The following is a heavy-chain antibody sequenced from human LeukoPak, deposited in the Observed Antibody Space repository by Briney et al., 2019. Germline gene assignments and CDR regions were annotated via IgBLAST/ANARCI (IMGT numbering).Heavy chain of an antibody. J-gene: IGHJ4*02. D-gene: IGHD5-12*01. V-gene: IGHV3-48*04. CDR2: ISSSGSTI. Sequence: GVSLRLFCAASVFPLSSFWMSWVRQAPGRGLEWVSYISSSGSTIFYADSVRGRFTISRDNTKNSLYLHMHSVRAEHTAVHYCAREATDINYCGQGTLVTVYS. CDR1: VFPLSSFW. CDR3: AREATDINY.